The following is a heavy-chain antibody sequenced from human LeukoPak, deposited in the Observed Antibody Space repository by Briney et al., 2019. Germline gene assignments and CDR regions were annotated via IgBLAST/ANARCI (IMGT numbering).Heavy chain of an antibody. J-gene: IGHJ4*02. CDR3: ARDLSPLSGWYPGLDY. Sequence: GGSLRLSCAASGFTFSSYWMSWVRQAPGKGLVWVANIKQDGSEKYYVDSVKGRFTISRDNAKNSLYLQMNSLRAEDTAVYYCARDLSPLSGWYPGLDYWGQGTLVTVSS. D-gene: IGHD6-19*01. CDR1: GFTFSSYW. CDR2: IKQDGSEK. V-gene: IGHV3-7*01.